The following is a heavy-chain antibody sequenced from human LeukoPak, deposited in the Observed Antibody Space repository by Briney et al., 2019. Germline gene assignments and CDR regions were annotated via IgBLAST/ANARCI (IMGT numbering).Heavy chain of an antibody. D-gene: IGHD1-26*01. CDR3: ARSWYFDY. CDR1: GFTFSSYG. V-gene: IGHV3-23*01. J-gene: IGHJ4*02. CDR2: ISGSGGST. Sequence: GGSLRLSCAASGFTFSSYGMSWVRQAPGKGLEWVSAISGSGGSTSYADSVKGRFTISRDNAKSSLYLQMNSLRAEDTAVYYCARSWYFDYWGQGTLVTVSS.